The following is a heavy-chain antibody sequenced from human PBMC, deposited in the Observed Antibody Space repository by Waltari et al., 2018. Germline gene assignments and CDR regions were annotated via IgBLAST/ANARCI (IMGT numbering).Heavy chain of an antibody. CDR1: GFTFDDYA. Sequence: EVQLVESGGGLIQPGRSLRLSCPASGFTFDDYAMHWVRQAPGKGLEWVSGISWNSGSIGYADSVKGRFTISRDNAKNSLYLQMNSLRAEDTAWYYCAKDRVINVGNAFDIWGQGTMVTVSS. CDR3: AKDRVINVGNAFDI. CDR2: ISWNSGSI. V-gene: IGHV3-9*01. J-gene: IGHJ3*02. D-gene: IGHD1-1*01.